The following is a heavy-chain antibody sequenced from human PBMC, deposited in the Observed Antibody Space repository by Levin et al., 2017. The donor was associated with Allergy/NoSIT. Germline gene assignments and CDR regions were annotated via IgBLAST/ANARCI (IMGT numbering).Heavy chain of an antibody. CDR2: ISYDGSKT. J-gene: IGHJ4*02. Sequence: GGSLRLSCAGSGFTFRNYGMHGVRQGPGKGLEWVAIISYDGSKTYYADAVKGRFTVSRDNSKNTLYLHMDSLRAEDTAVYYCAKFSDPYQLLRGSDYWGQGTLVTVSS. CDR1: GFTFRNYG. D-gene: IGHD2-2*01. V-gene: IGHV3-30*18. CDR3: AKFSDPYQLLRGSDY.